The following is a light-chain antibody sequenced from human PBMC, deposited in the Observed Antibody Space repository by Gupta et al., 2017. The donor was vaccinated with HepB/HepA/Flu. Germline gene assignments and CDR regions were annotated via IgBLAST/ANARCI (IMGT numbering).Light chain of an antibody. J-gene: IGKJ1*01. CDR2: AAS. CDR1: QNISTY. Sequence: DIQMTQSPSSLSASEGDRVTITCRASQNISTYLNWYQQRPGKAPKLLIFAASSWQSGVPSRFSGSGYGTDFTLTISRRQSEDFGTYYCQHTDSSPYPFGQGTQVEIK. CDR3: QHTDSSPYP. V-gene: IGKV1-39*01.